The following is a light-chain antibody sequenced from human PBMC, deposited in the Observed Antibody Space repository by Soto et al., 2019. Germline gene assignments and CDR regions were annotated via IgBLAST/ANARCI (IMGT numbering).Light chain of an antibody. CDR1: QSVSSSY. CDR3: QQYGSSTWT. CDR2: GAS. J-gene: IGKJ1*01. V-gene: IGKV3-20*01. Sequence: IDLTQSPGTLTLSPGERATLSCRASQSVSSSYLAWYQQKPGQAPRLLIYGASSRATGIPDRFSGSGSGTDFTLTISRLEPEDFAVYYCQQYGSSTWTFGQGTKV.